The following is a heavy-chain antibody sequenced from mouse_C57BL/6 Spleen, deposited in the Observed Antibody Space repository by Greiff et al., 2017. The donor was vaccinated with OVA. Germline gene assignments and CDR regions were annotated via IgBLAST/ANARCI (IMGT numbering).Heavy chain of an antibody. Sequence: EVQLVESGPGLVKPSQSLSLTCSVTGYSITSGYYWNWIRQFPGTKLEWLGYISYDGSNNYNPSLKNRISITRDTSKNQFFLKLNSGTTEDTATNNCARGDDYDGGGYAMDYWGQGTSVTVSS. J-gene: IGHJ4*01. V-gene: IGHV3-6*01. CDR1: GYSITSGYY. CDR2: ISYDGSN. CDR3: ARGDDYDGGGYAMDY. D-gene: IGHD2-4*01.